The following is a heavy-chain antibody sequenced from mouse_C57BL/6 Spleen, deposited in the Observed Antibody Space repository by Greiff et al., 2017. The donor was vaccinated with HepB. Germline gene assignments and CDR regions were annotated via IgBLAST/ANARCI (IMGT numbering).Heavy chain of an antibody. D-gene: IGHD1-1*01. CDR2: IDPSDSYT. J-gene: IGHJ4*01. CDR3: ARFYYYGSSLLYAMDY. V-gene: IGHV1-69*01. Sequence: QVQLQQPGAELVMPGASVKLSCKASGYTFTSYWMHWVKQRPGQGLEWIGEIDPSDSYTNYNQKFKGKSTLTVDKSSSTAYMQLSSLTSEDSAVYYCARFYYYGSSLLYAMDYWGQGTSVTVSS. CDR1: GYTFTSYW.